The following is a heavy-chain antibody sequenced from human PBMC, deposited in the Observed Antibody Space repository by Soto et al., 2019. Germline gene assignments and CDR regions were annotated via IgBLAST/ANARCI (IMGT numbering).Heavy chain of an antibody. CDR3: AVRKTGSYFDY. D-gene: IGHD1-26*01. V-gene: IGHV3-23*01. CDR2: IGASGDGT. Sequence: EVQLLESGGGLVQPGGSLGLSCAASGFTFGNYAMTWFRRPPGKGLEWVSGIGASGDGTYYADSVKGRFIISRDNSKNTLHLQMNSLRAEDTAVYYCAVRKTGSYFDYWGQGTLVTVSS. CDR1: GFTFGNYA. J-gene: IGHJ4*02.